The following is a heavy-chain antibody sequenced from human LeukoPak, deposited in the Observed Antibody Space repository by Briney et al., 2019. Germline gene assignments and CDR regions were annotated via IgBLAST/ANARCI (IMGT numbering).Heavy chain of an antibody. Sequence: GGSLRLSCAASGFTFSSYSMTWVRQAPGKGLELVANIKKDGSEKNYVDSVEGRFTISRDNAKNSLYLQMNSLRVEDTGVYYCVRQAGVYWGQGTLVTVSS. D-gene: IGHD6-19*01. J-gene: IGHJ4*02. CDR1: GFTFSSYS. CDR2: IKKDGSEK. V-gene: IGHV3-7*01. CDR3: VRQAGVY.